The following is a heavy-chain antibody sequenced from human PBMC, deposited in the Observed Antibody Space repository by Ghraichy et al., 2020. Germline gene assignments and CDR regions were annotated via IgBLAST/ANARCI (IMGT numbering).Heavy chain of an antibody. D-gene: IGHD4-11*01. V-gene: IGHV3-48*01. CDR1: GFTFSSYS. CDR2: ISSSSSTI. CDR3: ARDRSDYTAYYYYYMDV. Sequence: GGSLRLSCAASGFTFSSYSMNWVRQAPGKGLEWVSYISSSSSTIYYADSVKGRFTISRDNAKNSLYLQMNSLRAEDTAVYYCARDRSDYTAYYYYYMDVWGKGTTVTVSS. J-gene: IGHJ6*03.